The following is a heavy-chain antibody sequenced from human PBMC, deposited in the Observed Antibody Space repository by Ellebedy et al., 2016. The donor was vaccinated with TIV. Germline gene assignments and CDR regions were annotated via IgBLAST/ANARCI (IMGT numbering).Heavy chain of an antibody. CDR3: ARRGSYGDYAVQVNSWFDR. D-gene: IGHD4-17*01. CDR2: IYQDGGVQ. J-gene: IGHJ5*02. Sequence: PGGSLRLSCAASGFSFRSYWMSWVRQAPGKGLEWVANIYQDGGVQYYVDSVKGRFTISRDNADNSLFLQMNSLRVEDTAVYYCARRGSYGDYAVQVNSWFDRWGQGALVTVSS. V-gene: IGHV3-7*01. CDR1: GFSFRSYW.